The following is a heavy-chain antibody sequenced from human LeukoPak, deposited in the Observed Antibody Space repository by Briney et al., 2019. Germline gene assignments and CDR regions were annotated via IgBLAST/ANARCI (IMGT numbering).Heavy chain of an antibody. CDR2: ISYDGSNK. J-gene: IGHJ4*02. Sequence: GRSLRLSCAASGFTFSSYAMHWVRQAPGKGLEWVAVISYDGSNKYYADSVKGRFTISRDNSKNTLYLQMNSLRAEDTAVYYCARFGAPGGYWGQGTLVTVSS. CDR1: GFTFSSYA. V-gene: IGHV3-30-3*01. D-gene: IGHD3-10*01. CDR3: ARFGAPGGY.